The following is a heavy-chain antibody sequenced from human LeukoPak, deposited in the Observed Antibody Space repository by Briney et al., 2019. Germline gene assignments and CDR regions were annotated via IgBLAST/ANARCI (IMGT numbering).Heavy chain of an antibody. D-gene: IGHD4-17*01. V-gene: IGHV3-74*01. CDR3: AALTTVMVDAFDI. CDR1: GFTFDDYA. CDR2: INSDGSST. Sequence: GRSLRLSCAASGFTFDDYAMHWVRQAPGKGLVWVSRINSDGSSTSYADSVKGRFTISRDNAKNTLYLQMNSLRAEDAAVYYCAALTTVMVDAFDIWAQGTRAPVSS. J-gene: IGHJ3*02.